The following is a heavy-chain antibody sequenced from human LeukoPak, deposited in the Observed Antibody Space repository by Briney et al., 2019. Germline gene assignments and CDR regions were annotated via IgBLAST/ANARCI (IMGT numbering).Heavy chain of an antibody. J-gene: IGHJ4*02. CDR1: GFVFNNYV. D-gene: IGHD6-19*01. Sequence: GRSLRLSCAASGFVFNNYVMHWVRQSPGKGLEWLAVVSNDGSRKYCADSVKGRFTISRDNSRNTLSLEMNSLTVEDTAVYYCVKPDNSAWSSVDYWGQGTLVTVSS. CDR3: VKPDNSAWSSVDY. CDR2: VSNDGSRK. V-gene: IGHV3-30*04.